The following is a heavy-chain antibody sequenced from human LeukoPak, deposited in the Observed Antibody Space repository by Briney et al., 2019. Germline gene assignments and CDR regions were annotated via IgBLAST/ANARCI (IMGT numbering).Heavy chain of an antibody. CDR2: ISYDGSNK. J-gene: IGHJ4*02. Sequence: GRSLRLSCAASGFTFSSYGMHWVRQAPGKGLEWVAVISYDGSNKDYADSVKGRFTISRDNSKNTLYLQMNSLRAEDTAVYYCAKAAEATVTTGVDYWGQGTLVTVSS. CDR1: GFTFSSYG. D-gene: IGHD4-17*01. CDR3: AKAAEATVTTGVDY. V-gene: IGHV3-30*18.